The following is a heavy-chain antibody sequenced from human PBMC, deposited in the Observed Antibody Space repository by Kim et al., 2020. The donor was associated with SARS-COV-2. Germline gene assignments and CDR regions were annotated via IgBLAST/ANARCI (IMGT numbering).Heavy chain of an antibody. CDR2: INPSGGST. D-gene: IGHD2-15*01. V-gene: IGHV1-46*01. Sequence: ASVKVSCKASGHTFTSYYMHWVRQAPGQGLEWMGIINPSGGSTSYAQKFQGRVTMTRDTSTSTVYMELSSLRSEDTAVYYCARGCSGGSCHLGIQLWPPAGWYFDLWGRGTLVTVSS. J-gene: IGHJ2*01. CDR1: GHTFTSYY. CDR3: ARGCSGGSCHLGIQLWPPAGWYFDL.